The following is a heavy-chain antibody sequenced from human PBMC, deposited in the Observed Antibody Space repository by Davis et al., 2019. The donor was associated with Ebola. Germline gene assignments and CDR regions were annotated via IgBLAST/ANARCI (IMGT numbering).Heavy chain of an antibody. Sequence: GESLKISCAASGFTFSSYAMHWVRQAPGKGLEWVSAISGSGGSTYYADSVKGRFTISRDNPKNTLYLQMNSLRAEDTAEYYCGTATYYYNYMDVWGKGTTVTVSS. J-gene: IGHJ6*03. CDR1: GFTFSSYA. D-gene: IGHD2-15*01. CDR2: ISGSGGST. V-gene: IGHV3-23*01. CDR3: GTATYYYNYMDV.